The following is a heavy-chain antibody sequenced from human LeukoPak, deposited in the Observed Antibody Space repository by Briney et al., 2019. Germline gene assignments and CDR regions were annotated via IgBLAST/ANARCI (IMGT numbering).Heavy chain of an antibody. Sequence: ASVKVSCKVSGYTLTVLSMFWVRQAPGKGLERMVSFDPEDGKTVYAQKFQGRVTMTEDTSTDTAYMELSSLRSEDTAVYYCATGYLVTAGLMDVWGQGTTVTVSS. D-gene: IGHD6-13*01. CDR1: GYTLTVLS. CDR3: ATGYLVTAGLMDV. CDR2: FDPEDGKT. J-gene: IGHJ6*02. V-gene: IGHV1-24*01.